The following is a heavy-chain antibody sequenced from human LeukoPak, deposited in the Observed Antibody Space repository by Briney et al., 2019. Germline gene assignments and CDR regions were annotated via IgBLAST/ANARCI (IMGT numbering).Heavy chain of an antibody. V-gene: IGHV4-59*12. CDR1: GGSISTYY. Sequence: SETLSLTCTVSGGSISTYYWNWIRQSPGKGLKWIGYIYHSGGTTYNPSLKSRVTISVDTSKNQFSLKLTSVTAADTAVYYCARDSTSGSYFDYWGQGILVTVSS. D-gene: IGHD1-26*01. CDR3: ARDSTSGSYFDY. CDR2: IYHSGGT. J-gene: IGHJ4*02.